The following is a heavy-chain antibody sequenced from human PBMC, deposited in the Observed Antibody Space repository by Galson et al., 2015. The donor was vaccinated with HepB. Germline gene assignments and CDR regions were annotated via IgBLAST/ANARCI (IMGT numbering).Heavy chain of an antibody. CDR1: GYTFTSYG. D-gene: IGHD3-10*01. J-gene: IGHJ4*02. V-gene: IGHV1-18*04. CDR3: ARVPWDYGSGSYYNRENDY. Sequence: SVKVSCKASGYTFTSYGISWVRQAPGQGLEWMGWISAYNGNTNYAQKLQGRVTMTTDTSTSTAYMELRSLRSEDTAVYYCARVPWDYGSGSYYNRENDYWGQGTLVTVSS. CDR2: ISAYNGNT.